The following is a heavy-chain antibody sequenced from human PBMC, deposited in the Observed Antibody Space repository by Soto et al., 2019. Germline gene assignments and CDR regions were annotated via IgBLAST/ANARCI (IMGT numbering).Heavy chain of an antibody. CDR2: IYYSGST. CDR3: ARFLGSIAVANAEYHYFGMDV. CDR1: GGSISSYY. D-gene: IGHD6-19*01. Sequence: SETLSLTCTVSGGSISSYYWSWIRQPPGKGLEWIGYIYYSGSTNYNPSLKSRVTISVDTSKNQFSLKLSSVTAADTAVYYCARFLGSIAVANAEYHYFGMDVLVQGTTVT. V-gene: IGHV4-59*08. J-gene: IGHJ6*02.